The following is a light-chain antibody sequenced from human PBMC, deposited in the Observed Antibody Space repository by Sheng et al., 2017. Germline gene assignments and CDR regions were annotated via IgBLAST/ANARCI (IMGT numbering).Light chain of an antibody. Sequence: EIVLTQSPGTLSLSPGERATLSCRASQSVSSSYLAWYRQKPGQAPRLLIYGASSRATGIPDRFSGSGSGTDFTLTISRLEPEDFAMYYCQQYSSSPRTFGQGTKVEIK. V-gene: IGKV3-20*01. CDR3: QQYSSSPRT. J-gene: IGKJ1*01. CDR2: GAS. CDR1: QSVSSSY.